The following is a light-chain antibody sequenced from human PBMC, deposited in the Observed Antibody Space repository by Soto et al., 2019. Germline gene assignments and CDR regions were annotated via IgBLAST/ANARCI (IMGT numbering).Light chain of an antibody. Sequence: EIVLTQSPGTLSLSPGERATLSCRASQSVSSSYLAWYQQKPGQAPRLLIYGASSRATGIPDRFSGSGSGTNFTLTISRLEPEDFAVYYFYQYGTLYTFGQGTKLEIK. J-gene: IGKJ2*01. CDR3: YQYGTLYT. CDR2: GAS. V-gene: IGKV3-20*01. CDR1: QSVSSSY.